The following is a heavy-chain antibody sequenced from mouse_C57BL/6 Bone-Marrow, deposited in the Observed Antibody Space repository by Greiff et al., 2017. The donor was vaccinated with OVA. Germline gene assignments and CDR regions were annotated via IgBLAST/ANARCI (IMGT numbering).Heavy chain of an antibody. CDR2: IDPEDGET. D-gene: IGHD1-1*01. J-gene: IGHJ2*01. V-gene: IGHV14-2*01. CDR3: AGSRLYYYGSSYGDY. Sequence: EVQLQQPGAELVKPGASVKVSCKASGYTFTSYWMHWVKQRTEQGLEWIGRIDPEDGETKYAPKFQGKATITADTSSNTAYLQLSSLTSEDTAVYYCAGSRLYYYGSSYGDYWGQGTTLTVSS. CDR1: GYTFTSYW.